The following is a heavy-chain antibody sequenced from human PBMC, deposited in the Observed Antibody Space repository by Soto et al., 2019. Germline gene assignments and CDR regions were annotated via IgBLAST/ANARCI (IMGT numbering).Heavy chain of an antibody. CDR2: IWYDGSNK. Sequence: QVQLVESGGGVVQPGRSLRLSCAASGFTFSSYGMHWVRQAPGKGLEWVAVIWYDGSNKYYADSVKGRFTISRDNSKNTLYLRMNSLRAEDTAVYYCASPSREYCSSTSCYNAFDIWGQGTMVTVSS. J-gene: IGHJ3*02. CDR1: GFTFSSYG. V-gene: IGHV3-33*01. D-gene: IGHD2-2*01. CDR3: ASPSREYCSSTSCYNAFDI.